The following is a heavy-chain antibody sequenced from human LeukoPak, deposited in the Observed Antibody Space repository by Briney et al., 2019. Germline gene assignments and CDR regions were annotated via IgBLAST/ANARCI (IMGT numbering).Heavy chain of an antibody. J-gene: IGHJ4*02. CDR1: GFTFSSYG. CDR2: ISYDGSNK. CDR3: ARDFPTKYSQDY. Sequence: QPGRSLRLSCAASGFTFSSYGMHWVRQAPGKGLEWVAVISYDGSNKYYADSVKGRFTVSRDDSKITLYLQMTSLRTEDTALYYCARDFPTKYSQDYWGQGTLVTVSS. D-gene: IGHD5-18*01. V-gene: IGHV3-30*03.